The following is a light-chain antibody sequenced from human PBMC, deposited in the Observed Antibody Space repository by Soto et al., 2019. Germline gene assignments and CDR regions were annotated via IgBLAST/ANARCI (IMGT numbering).Light chain of an antibody. CDR1: QSVSSY. CDR2: DTS. V-gene: IGKV3-11*01. CDR3: QQRSNWPPKLT. Sequence: EIVLTQSPATLSLSPGERATLSCRASQSVSSYLAWYQQKPGQAPRLLIYDTSNRATGIPARFSGSGSGTDFTLTISSLEPEDFAVYYCQQRSNWPPKLTFGGGTKVEIK. J-gene: IGKJ4*01.